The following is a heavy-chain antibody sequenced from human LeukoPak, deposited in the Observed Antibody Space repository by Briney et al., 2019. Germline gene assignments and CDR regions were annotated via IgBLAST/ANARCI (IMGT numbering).Heavy chain of an antibody. CDR2: ISSGSTYI. Sequence: GGSLRLSCAASGFSLGNYGMNWVRQAPGKGLEWVSSISSGSTYIYYADSVKGRFTISRDNAKNSLFLQMDSLRAEDTAVYYCGGSGNLFDYWGQGTLVTVSS. D-gene: IGHD3-10*01. J-gene: IGHJ4*02. CDR1: GFSLGNYG. V-gene: IGHV3-21*01. CDR3: GGSGNLFDY.